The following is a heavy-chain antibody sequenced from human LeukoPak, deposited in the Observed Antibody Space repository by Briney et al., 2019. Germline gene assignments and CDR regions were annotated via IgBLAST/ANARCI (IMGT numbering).Heavy chain of an antibody. D-gene: IGHD6-25*01. V-gene: IGHV3-23*01. CDR2: ISGSGGST. CDR3: AKDLSLFGYSDY. J-gene: IGHJ4*02. Sequence: GGSLRLSCAASGFTFSSYAMSWVRQAPGRGLEWVSAISGSGGSTYYADSVKGRFTISRDNSKNTLYLQMNSLRAEDTAVYYCAKDLSLFGYSDYWGQGTLVTVSS. CDR1: GFTFSSYA.